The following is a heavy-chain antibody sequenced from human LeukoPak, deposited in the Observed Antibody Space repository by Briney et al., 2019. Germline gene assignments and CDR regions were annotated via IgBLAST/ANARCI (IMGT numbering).Heavy chain of an antibody. CDR1: GYTLTELS. CDR3: ATTVTTFRLSLWFDP. CDR2: FDPEDGET. V-gene: IGHV1-24*01. Sequence: GASVKVSCKVSGYTLTELSMHWVRQAPGKGLEWMRGFDPEDGETIYAQKFQGRVTMTEDTSTDTAYMELSSLRSEDTAVYYCATTVTTFRLSLWFDPWGQGTLVTVSS. J-gene: IGHJ5*02. D-gene: IGHD4-17*01.